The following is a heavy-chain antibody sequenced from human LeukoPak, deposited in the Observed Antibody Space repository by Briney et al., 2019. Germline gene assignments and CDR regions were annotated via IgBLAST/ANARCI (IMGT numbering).Heavy chain of an antibody. J-gene: IGHJ2*01. D-gene: IGHD1-14*01. CDR2: ISGSGGST. CDR3: ARTGYAAPYWYFDL. V-gene: IGHV3-23*01. Sequence: GGSLRLSCAASGFTFSSYAMSWVRQAPGKGLEWVSAISGSGGSTYYADSVKGRFTISRDNSKNTLDLQMNSLRAEDTAVYYCARTGYAAPYWYFDLWGRGTLVTVSS. CDR1: GFTFSSYA.